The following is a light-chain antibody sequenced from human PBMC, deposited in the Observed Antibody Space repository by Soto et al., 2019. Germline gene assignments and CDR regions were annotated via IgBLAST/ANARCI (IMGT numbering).Light chain of an antibody. V-gene: IGLV2-8*01. CDR3: SSYAGSNNFV. CDR1: SSDVGAYNY. J-gene: IGLJ1*01. CDR2: EVS. Sequence: QSALTQPPSASGSPGQSVTISCTGTSSDVGAYNYVSWYQQHPGKAPKLMIYEVSKRPSGVPDRFSGSKSGNTASLTVSGLQAEDEADYYCSSYAGSNNFVFGPGTKVTV.